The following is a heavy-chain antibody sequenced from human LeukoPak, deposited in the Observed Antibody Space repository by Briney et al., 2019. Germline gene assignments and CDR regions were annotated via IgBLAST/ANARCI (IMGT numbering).Heavy chain of an antibody. J-gene: IGHJ4*02. Sequence: TGGSLRLSCAASGFTFSGYWMTWVRQAPGKGLEWVANINQNGSEKYYVDSVQGRFTISRDNARKSLFLQKNSLRAEDTAMYFCARDCFAENNYWGQGILVTVSS. V-gene: IGHV3-7*01. CDR2: INQNGSEK. D-gene: IGHD2/OR15-2a*01. CDR1: GFTFSGYW. CDR3: ARDCFAENNY.